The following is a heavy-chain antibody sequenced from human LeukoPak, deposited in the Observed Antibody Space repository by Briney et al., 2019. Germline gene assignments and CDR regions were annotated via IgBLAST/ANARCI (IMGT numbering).Heavy chain of an antibody. CDR2: INHSGST. J-gene: IGHJ6*02. CDR1: GGSSSGYY. CDR3: GTNAFPRYYYYYGMDV. Sequence: PSETLSLTCAVYGGSSSGYYWSWVRQPPGKGLEWVGEINHSGSTNYNPSLKSRVTISVDTSKNQFSLKLSSVTAADTAVYYCGTNAFPRYYYYYGMDVWGQGTTVTVSS. V-gene: IGHV4-34*01. D-gene: IGHD2-2*01.